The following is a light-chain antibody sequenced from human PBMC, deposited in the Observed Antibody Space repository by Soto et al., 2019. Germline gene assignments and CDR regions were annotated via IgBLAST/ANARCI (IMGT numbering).Light chain of an antibody. CDR1: SSDVGSYDL. CDR3: CSYAGDSTLV. J-gene: IGLJ2*01. CDR2: EGS. V-gene: IGLV2-23*01. Sequence: QSVLTQPASVSGSPGQSITISCTGTSSDVGSYDLVSWYQQHPGKAPKLMIYEGSKRPSGVSNRFSGSESGNTASLTISGLQAEDEADYYCCSYAGDSTLVFGGGTKVTVL.